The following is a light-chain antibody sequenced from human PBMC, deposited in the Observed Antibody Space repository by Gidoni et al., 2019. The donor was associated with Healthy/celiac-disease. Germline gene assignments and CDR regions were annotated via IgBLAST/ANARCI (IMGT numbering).Light chain of an antibody. CDR2: EVS. J-gene: IGLJ3*02. Sequence: QSALTQPASVSGSPGQSITISCTGTSSDVGGYNYVSWYQQHPGKAPNPMIYEVSNRPSGVSNRFSGSKSGNTASLTISGLQAEDEADYYCSSYTSSSWVFGGGTKLTVL. CDR3: SSYTSSSWV. V-gene: IGLV2-14*01. CDR1: SSDVGGYNY.